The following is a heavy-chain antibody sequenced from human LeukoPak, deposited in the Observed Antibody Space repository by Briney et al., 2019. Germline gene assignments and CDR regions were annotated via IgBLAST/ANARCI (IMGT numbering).Heavy chain of an antibody. V-gene: IGHV6-1*01. CDR1: GDRVSSNSAA. CDR2: TYYRSKWYN. D-gene: IGHD3-10*01. CDR3: ARAEPARGYNWFDP. Sequence: SQTLSLTCAISGDRVSSNSAAWNWIRQSPSRGLEWLGRTYYRSKWYNDYAVSVKSRITINPDTSKNQFSLQLNSVTPEDTAVYYCARAEPARGYNWFDPWGQGTLVTVSS. J-gene: IGHJ5*02.